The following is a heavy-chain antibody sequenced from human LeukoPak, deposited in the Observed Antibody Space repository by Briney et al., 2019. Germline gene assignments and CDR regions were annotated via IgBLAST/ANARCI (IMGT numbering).Heavy chain of an antibody. D-gene: IGHD3-16*02. CDR2: IYYSGST. CDR1: GGSISSYY. J-gene: IGHJ4*02. Sequence: SETLSLTCTVSGGSISSYYWSWIRQPPGKGLEWIGYIYYSGSTNYNPSLKSRVTISVDTSKNQFSLKLSSVTAADTAVYYYARRGSGSYTDYFDYWGQGTLVTVSS. CDR3: ARRGSGSYTDYFDY. V-gene: IGHV4-59*08.